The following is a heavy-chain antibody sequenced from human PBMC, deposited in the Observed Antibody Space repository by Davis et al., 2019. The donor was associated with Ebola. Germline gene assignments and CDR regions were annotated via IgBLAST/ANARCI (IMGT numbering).Heavy chain of an antibody. J-gene: IGHJ4*02. CDR2: IWYDGSNK. Sequence: PGGSLRLSCAASGFTFSSYVMHWVRQAPGKGLEWVAVIWYDGSNKYYADSVKGRFTISRDNSKNTLYLQMNSLRAEDTAVYYCARERNVFLRAYYFDYWGQGTLVTVSS. CDR1: GFTFSSYV. V-gene: IGHV3-33*01. CDR3: ARERNVFLRAYYFDY. D-gene: IGHD2/OR15-2a*01.